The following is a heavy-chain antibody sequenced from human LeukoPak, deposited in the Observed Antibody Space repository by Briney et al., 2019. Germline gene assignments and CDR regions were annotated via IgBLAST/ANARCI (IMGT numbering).Heavy chain of an antibody. J-gene: IGHJ4*02. CDR2: IYTSGST. Sequence: SETLSLTCTVSGGSISSYYWSWIRQSAGKGLEWIGRIYTSGSTNYNPSLKSRVTMSVDTSKNQFSLKLSSVTAADTAVYYCARDTYYYGSGSHRFDYWGQGTLVTVSS. CDR1: GGSISSYY. CDR3: ARDTYYYGSGSHRFDY. V-gene: IGHV4-4*07. D-gene: IGHD3-10*01.